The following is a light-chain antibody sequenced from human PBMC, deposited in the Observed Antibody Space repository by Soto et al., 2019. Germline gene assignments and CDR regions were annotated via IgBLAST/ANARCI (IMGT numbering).Light chain of an antibody. V-gene: IGLV2-14*01. CDR2: KVT. Sequence: SVLTQPASVSWSPGQSITISCTGTSSDVGGNKYVSWYQQYPGKVPKLLINKVTNRPSGVSYRFSGSKSGNTASLTISALLAEDEADYFCASSTSDSLYVFGTGTKGTVL. CDR1: SSDVGGNKY. J-gene: IGLJ1*01. CDR3: ASSTSDSLYV.